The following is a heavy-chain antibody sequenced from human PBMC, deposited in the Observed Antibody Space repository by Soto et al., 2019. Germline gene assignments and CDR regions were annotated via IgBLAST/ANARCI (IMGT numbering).Heavy chain of an antibody. CDR1: GGSISSYY. J-gene: IGHJ6*02. CDR3: ARGSGGGYYYGMDV. D-gene: IGHD1-26*01. Sequence: PSETLSLTCTVSGGSISSYYWSWIRQPPGKGLEWIGYIYYSGSTNYNPSLKSRVTISVDTSKNQFSLKLSSVTAADTAVYYCARGSGGGYYYGMDVWGQGTTVTVSS. CDR2: IYYSGST. V-gene: IGHV4-59*01.